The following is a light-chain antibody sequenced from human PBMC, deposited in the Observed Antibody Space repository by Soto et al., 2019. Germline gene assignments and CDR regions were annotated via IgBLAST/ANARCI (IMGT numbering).Light chain of an antibody. Sequence: EIVLTQSPGTLSLSPGKRATLSCRASQSVSSYLTWYQQKPGQAPSLLIYAASNRATGIPARFSGSGSGTEFTLTISSLEPEDSAVYYCQQRSDWPITSGGGAKVDIK. CDR3: QQRSDWPIT. CDR2: AAS. J-gene: IGKJ4*01. V-gene: IGKV3-11*01. CDR1: QSVSSY.